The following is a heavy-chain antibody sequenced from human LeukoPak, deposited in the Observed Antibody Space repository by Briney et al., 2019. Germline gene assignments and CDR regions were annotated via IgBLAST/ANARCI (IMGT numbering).Heavy chain of an antibody. CDR2: NIPIFGTA. V-gene: IGHV1-69*13. Sequence: SVWVSSAASGGTFTSYAISWVREAPEQGREWVGGNIPIFGTANYAQRFQGRVTITADESTSTAYMELSSLRSEDTAVYYCASSPLQPPYYYGMDVWGKGTTVTVSS. D-gene: IGHD1-1*01. CDR1: GGTFTSYA. J-gene: IGHJ6*04. CDR3: ASSPLQPPYYYGMDV.